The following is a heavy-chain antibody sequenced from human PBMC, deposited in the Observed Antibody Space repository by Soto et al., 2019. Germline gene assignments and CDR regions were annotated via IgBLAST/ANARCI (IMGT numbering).Heavy chain of an antibody. V-gene: IGHV4-61*01. D-gene: IGHD3-22*01. CDR3: ARADYYDVDY. J-gene: IGHJ4*02. Sequence: SETLSLTCTVSGGSVSSGSYYWSWIRQPPGKGLEWIGYIYYSGSTNYNPSLKSRVTISVDTSKNQFSLKLSSVTAADTAVYYCARADYYDVDYWGQGTLVTVSS. CDR1: GGSVSSGSYY. CDR2: IYYSGST.